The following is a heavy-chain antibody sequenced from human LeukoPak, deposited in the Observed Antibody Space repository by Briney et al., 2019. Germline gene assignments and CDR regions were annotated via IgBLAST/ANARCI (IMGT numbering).Heavy chain of an antibody. CDR2: IYYSGST. D-gene: IGHD5-24*01. Sequence: SETLSLTCTVSGVSISSYSWSWIRQPPGKGLEWIGYIYYSGSTNYNPSLKSRVTISVDTSKNPFSLKLSSVTAADTAEYYCARDGQLRNAFDIWGQGTMDTVFS. CDR1: GVSISSYS. CDR3: ARDGQLRNAFDI. J-gene: IGHJ3*02. V-gene: IGHV4-59*01.